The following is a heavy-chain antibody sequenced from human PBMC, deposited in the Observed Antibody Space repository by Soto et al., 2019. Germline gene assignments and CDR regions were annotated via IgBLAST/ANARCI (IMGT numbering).Heavy chain of an antibody. CDR3: ARAPSGSYYLFDY. D-gene: IGHD1-26*01. Sequence: EVQLVESGGGLVKPGGSLRLSCAASGFTFSSYSMNLVRQAPGKGLEWVSSISSSSSYIYYADSVKGRFTISRDNAKNSLYLQMNSLRAEDTAVYYCARAPSGSYYLFDYWGQGTLVTVSS. CDR1: GFTFSSYS. J-gene: IGHJ4*02. CDR2: ISSSSSYI. V-gene: IGHV3-21*01.